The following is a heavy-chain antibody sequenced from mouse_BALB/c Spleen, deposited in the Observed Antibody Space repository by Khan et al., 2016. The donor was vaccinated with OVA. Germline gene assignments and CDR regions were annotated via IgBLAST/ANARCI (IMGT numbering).Heavy chain of an antibody. J-gene: IGHJ3*01. CDR1: GFTFSTYG. D-gene: IGHD1-1*02. Sequence: EVQGVESGGDLVKPGGSLKLSCAASGFTFSTYGMSWVRQTPDMRLEWVATISSGGHYTYYPDSVKGRFTISRDNAKNTLYLQMSSLKSEDTAIXYCARLAYYYNSEGFAYWGQGTLVTVSA. CDR3: ARLAYYYNSEGFAY. V-gene: IGHV5-6*01. CDR2: ISSGGHYT.